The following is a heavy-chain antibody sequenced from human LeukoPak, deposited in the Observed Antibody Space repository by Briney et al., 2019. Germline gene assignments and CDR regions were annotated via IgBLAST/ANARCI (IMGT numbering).Heavy chain of an antibody. CDR1: GFSLSTSGVG. Sequence: SGPTLVNPTQTLTLTCTFSGFSLSTSGVGVGWIRRPPGKALEWLAFIYWDDDKRYSPSLKSRLTISKDTSRNQVVLTMTNMDPVDTATYYCAHRGYSYGYDSGYYFDYWGQGTLVTVSS. V-gene: IGHV2-5*02. CDR3: AHRGYSYGYDSGYYFDY. D-gene: IGHD5-18*01. CDR2: IYWDDDK. J-gene: IGHJ4*02.